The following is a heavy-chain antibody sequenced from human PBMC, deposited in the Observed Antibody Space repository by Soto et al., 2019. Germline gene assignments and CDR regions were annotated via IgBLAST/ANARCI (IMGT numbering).Heavy chain of an antibody. CDR3: ARASQWELFTFLCY. CDR1: GGSISSGDYD. J-gene: IGHJ4*02. Sequence: SETLSLTCTVSGGSISSGDYDWSWIPQPPGKGLEWIGYIYYSGSTYYNPSLKSRVTISVDTSKIQFSLKLSSVTAADTAVSYCARASQWELFTFLCYCGQGTLVTVSS. CDR2: IYYSGST. V-gene: IGHV4-30-4*01. D-gene: IGHD1-26*01.